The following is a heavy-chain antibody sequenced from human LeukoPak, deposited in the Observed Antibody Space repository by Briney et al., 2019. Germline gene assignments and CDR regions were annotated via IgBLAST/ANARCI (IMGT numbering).Heavy chain of an antibody. CDR1: GFTFSSYS. CDR2: ISSSSSYI. J-gene: IGHJ4*02. Sequence: PGGSLRLSCAASGFTFSSYSMNWVRQAPGKGLEWVSSISSSSSYIYYADSVKGRFTISRDNAKNSLDLQMNSLRAEDTAVYYCARDPHIVGATYDYWGQGTLVTVSS. CDR3: ARDPHIVGATYDY. D-gene: IGHD1-26*01. V-gene: IGHV3-21*01.